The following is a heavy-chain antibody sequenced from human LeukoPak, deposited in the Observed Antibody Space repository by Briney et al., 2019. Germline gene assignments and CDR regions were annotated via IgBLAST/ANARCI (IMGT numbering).Heavy chain of an antibody. CDR1: GGTFSSYA. CDR3: ARDDEYCSSTSCYYYMDV. CDR2: IIPIFDTS. D-gene: IGHD2-2*01. V-gene: IGHV1-69*13. Sequence: SVKVSCKASGGTFSSYAITWVRQAPGQGLEWMGGIIPIFDTSNYAQKFQGRVTFTSDDSTSTAYMELSSLRSEDTAVYYCARDDEYCSSTSCYYYMDVWGKGTTVTVSS. J-gene: IGHJ6*03.